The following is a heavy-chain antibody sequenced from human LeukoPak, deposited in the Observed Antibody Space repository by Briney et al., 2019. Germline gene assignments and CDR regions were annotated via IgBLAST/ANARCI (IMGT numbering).Heavy chain of an antibody. CDR1: GFTFDDYA. Sequence: GRSLRLSCAASGFTFDDYAMHWVRQAPGKGLEWVSGISWNSGSIGYADSVKGRFTISRDNAENSLYLQMNSLRAEDTALYYCAKDHSSGWFYFDYWGQGTLVTVSS. D-gene: IGHD6-19*01. CDR2: ISWNSGSI. V-gene: IGHV3-9*01. CDR3: AKDHSSGWFYFDY. J-gene: IGHJ4*02.